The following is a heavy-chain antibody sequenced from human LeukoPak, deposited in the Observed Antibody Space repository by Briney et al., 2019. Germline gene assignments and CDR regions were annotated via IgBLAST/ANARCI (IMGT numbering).Heavy chain of an antibody. CDR3: ARSRGSDY. CDR2: ISSSSTTI. CDR1: EFTFSSYA. J-gene: IGHJ4*02. D-gene: IGHD5-12*01. V-gene: IGHV3-48*02. Sequence: PGRSLRLSCAASEFTFSSYAMHWVRQAPGKGLEWVSYISSSSTTIYHADSVKGRFTISRDNAKNSLHLQMNSLRDEDTAVYYCARSRGSDYWGQGTLVTVSS.